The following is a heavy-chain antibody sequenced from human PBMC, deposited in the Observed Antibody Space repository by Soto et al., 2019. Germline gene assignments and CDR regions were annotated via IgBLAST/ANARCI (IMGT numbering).Heavy chain of an antibody. D-gene: IGHD3-16*01. CDR1: GVTIISYY. CDR3: AREPGGYAAFDI. Sequence: SETLSLTCTVSGVTIISYYWSWFRQPPGRGLEWIGYIYYSGSTSYSPSLKSRVTISVDTSKNQFSLKLSSVTAADTAVYYCAREPGGYAAFDIWGQGTMVTVSS. V-gene: IGHV4-59*01. CDR2: IYYSGST. J-gene: IGHJ3*02.